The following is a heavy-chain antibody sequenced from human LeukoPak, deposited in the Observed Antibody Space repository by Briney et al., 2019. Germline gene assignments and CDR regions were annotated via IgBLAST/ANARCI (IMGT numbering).Heavy chain of an antibody. CDR2: IYYSGST. V-gene: IGHV4-30-4*01. J-gene: IGHJ5*02. Sequence: PSETLSLTCTVSGGSVSSGSYYWSWIRQPPGKGLEWIGYIYYSGSTYYNPSLKSRVTISVDTSKNQFSLKLSSVTAADTAVYYCARAHYDFWSGYYTPNWFDPWGQGTLVTVSS. CDR1: GGSVSSGSYY. CDR3: ARAHYDFWSGYYTPNWFDP. D-gene: IGHD3-3*01.